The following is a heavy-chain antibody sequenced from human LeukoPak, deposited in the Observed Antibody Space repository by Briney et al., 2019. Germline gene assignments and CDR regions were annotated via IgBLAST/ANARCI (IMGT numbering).Heavy chain of an antibody. CDR3: SVVTAIQSFDY. V-gene: IGHV1-3*01. CDR2: INAGNGNT. CDR1: GYTFTSYA. Sequence: ASVTVSCKASGYTFTSYAMHWVRQAPGQRLEWMGWINAGNGNTKYSQKFQGRVTITRDTSASTAYMELSSLRSEDTAVYYCSVVTAIQSFDYWGQGTLVTVSS. J-gene: IGHJ4*02. D-gene: IGHD2-21*02.